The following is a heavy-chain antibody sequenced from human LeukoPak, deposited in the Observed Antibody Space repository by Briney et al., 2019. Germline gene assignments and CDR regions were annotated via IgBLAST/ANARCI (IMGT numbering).Heavy chain of an antibody. CDR1: GFTVSSCE. V-gene: IGHV3-48*03. Sequence: PGGSLRLSCAASGFTVSSCEMNWVRQAPGKGLEWLSYISNSGSSKYYADSVRGRFTISRDNVKNSLYLQMNSLSREIMAVSYCAREISEKVRRGVFDYWGQGTLVTVSS. D-gene: IGHD2-8*01. J-gene: IGHJ4*02. CDR2: ISNSGSSK. CDR3: AREISEKVRRGVFDY.